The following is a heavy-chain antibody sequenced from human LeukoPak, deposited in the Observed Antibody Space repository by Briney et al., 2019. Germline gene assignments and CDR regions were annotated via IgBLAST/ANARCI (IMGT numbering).Heavy chain of an antibody. D-gene: IGHD2-15*01. CDR3: ASYCSGVRCYSGVQY. Sequence: TGRSLRLSCAASGFTFSIYFISSVRQAPGKGLEWVSSISAGRCDTYYAESVKGRFTVSRDNSKNPLFLQMKSLRAEDTALYYCASYCSGVRCYSGVQYWGQGTMVTVSP. CDR1: GFTFSIYF. J-gene: IGHJ4*02. V-gene: IGHV3-23*01. CDR2: ISAGRCDT.